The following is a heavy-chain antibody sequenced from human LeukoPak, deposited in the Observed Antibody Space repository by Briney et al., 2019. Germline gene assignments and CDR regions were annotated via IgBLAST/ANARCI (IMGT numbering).Heavy chain of an antibody. V-gene: IGHV4-39*01. Sequence: PSETLSLTCTVAGGSISSTAYYWGWIRHPPGKGLEWIGSIYYIGSTYYNPSLKSRVTISVDASKNQFSLKLSSVTAADTAVYYCARRAAYTSSWYVEDYWGQGTLVSVSS. CDR2: IYYIGST. D-gene: IGHD6-13*01. CDR1: GGSISSTAYY. J-gene: IGHJ4*02. CDR3: ARRAAYTSSWYVEDY.